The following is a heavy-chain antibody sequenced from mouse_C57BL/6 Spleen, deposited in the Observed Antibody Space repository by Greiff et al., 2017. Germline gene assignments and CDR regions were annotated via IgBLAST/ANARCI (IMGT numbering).Heavy chain of an antibody. J-gene: IGHJ2*01. CDR2: IYPGDGDT. CDR3: AREGDYYGSRSFDY. V-gene: IGHV1-82*01. Sequence: QVQLQQSGPELVKPGASVKISCKASGYAFSSSWMNWVKQRPGKGLEWIGRIYPGDGDTNYNGKFKGKATLTADKSSSTAYMQLSSLTSEDSAVYFCAREGDYYGSRSFDYWGQGTTLTVSS. CDR1: GYAFSSSW. D-gene: IGHD1-1*01.